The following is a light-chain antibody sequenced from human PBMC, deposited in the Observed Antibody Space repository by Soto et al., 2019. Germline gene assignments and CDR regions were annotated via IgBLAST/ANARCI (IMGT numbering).Light chain of an antibody. CDR3: TSYAGSNNLV. CDR2: EVT. J-gene: IGLJ3*02. V-gene: IGLV2-8*01. CDR1: SSDVGGYDY. Sequence: QSALTQPPFASGSPGQSVTISCTGTSSDVGGYDYVSWYQHHPGKAPKLMIYEVTKRPSGVPDRFSGSKSGNTASLTVSGLQAEDEADYCCTSYAGSNNLVFGGGTKLTVL.